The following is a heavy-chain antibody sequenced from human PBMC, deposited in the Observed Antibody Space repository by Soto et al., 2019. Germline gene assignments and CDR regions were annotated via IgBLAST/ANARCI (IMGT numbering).Heavy chain of an antibody. D-gene: IGHD2-2*02. CDR3: AREGRGKKAGYNGLVSLGY. CDR1: GSRFSNYV. Sequence: QVQLVQSGAEVKTPGSSLKVSCKVSGSRFSNYVISWVRQAPGHGLEWLGRIIPIFNSTKYAQSFQGRVTITADKSTGTAPLELSSLRSDDTAVYYCAREGRGKKAGYNGLVSLGYWGQGTLVTVSS. V-gene: IGHV1-69*06. CDR2: IIPIFNST. J-gene: IGHJ4*02.